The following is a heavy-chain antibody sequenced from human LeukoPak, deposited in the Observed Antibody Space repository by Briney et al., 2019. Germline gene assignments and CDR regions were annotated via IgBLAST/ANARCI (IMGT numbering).Heavy chain of an antibody. Sequence: KLACSEEGRVVKGCSTRWAPQAPEKGLEWVSAISGSGGSTYYADSVKGRFTISRDNSKNTLYLQMNSLRAEDTAVYYCAKRRRIAGGAFDIWGQGAMVTVFS. J-gene: IGHJ3*02. CDR3: AKRRRIAGGAFDI. V-gene: IGHV3-23*01. CDR2: ISGSGGST. D-gene: IGHD6-13*01. CDR1: GRVVKGCS.